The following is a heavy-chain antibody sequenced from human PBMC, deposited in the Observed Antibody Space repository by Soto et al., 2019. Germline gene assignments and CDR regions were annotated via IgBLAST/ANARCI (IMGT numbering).Heavy chain of an antibody. Sequence: QVQLVQSGAEVKKPGASVKVSCKASGYIFTSSGISWVRQAPGQALEWMGWTSAYNGDTKYAQKLRGRVTMTTDTSTSTAYMELRSLRSDDTAVYYCATDNGVATVVLKFYYWGQGTLVTVSS. CDR2: TSAYNGDT. J-gene: IGHJ4*02. V-gene: IGHV1-18*01. CDR3: ATDNGVATVVLKFYY. D-gene: IGHD2-8*01. CDR1: GYIFTSSG.